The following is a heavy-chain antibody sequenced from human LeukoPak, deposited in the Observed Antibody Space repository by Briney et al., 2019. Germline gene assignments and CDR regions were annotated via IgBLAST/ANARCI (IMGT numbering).Heavy chain of an antibody. D-gene: IGHD3-22*01. CDR2: IIPIFGTA. J-gene: IGHJ3*02. Sequence: ASVKVSCKASGGTFSSYAISWVRQAPGQGLEWMGGIIPIFGTANYAQKFQGRVTITADESTSTAYMELSSLRSEDTAVYYCAREGEYYYDSSGVAFDIWGQGTMVTVSS. V-gene: IGHV1-69*13. CDR3: AREGEYYYDSSGVAFDI. CDR1: GGTFSSYA.